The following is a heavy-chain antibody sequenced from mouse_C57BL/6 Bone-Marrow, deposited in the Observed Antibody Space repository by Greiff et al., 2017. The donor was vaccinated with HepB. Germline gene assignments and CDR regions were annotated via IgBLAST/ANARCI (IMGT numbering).Heavy chain of an antibody. CDR2: INPGSGGT. D-gene: IGHD1-1*01. CDR1: GYAFTNYL. Sequence: VQVVESGAELVRPGTSVKVSCKASGYAFTNYLIEWVKQRPGQGLEWIGVINPGSGGTNYNEKFKGKATLTADKSSSTAYMQLSSLTSEDSAVYFCARWNYGSSHWGQGPPLTVSS. CDR3: ARWNYGSSH. J-gene: IGHJ2*01. V-gene: IGHV1-54*01.